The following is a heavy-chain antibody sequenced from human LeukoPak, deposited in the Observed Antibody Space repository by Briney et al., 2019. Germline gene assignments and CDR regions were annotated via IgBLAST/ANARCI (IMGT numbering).Heavy chain of an antibody. CDR1: GFTFSSYA. Sequence: PGGSLRLSCAASGFTFSSYAMHWVRQAPGKGLEWVANIDYVGNEKKYVDSVRGRFTISKDNARTSLYLQMDSLRAEDTAVYYCARSCRAVGCQSDYWGQGTLVTVSS. CDR3: ARSCRAVGCQSDY. D-gene: IGHD6-19*01. J-gene: IGHJ4*02. CDR2: IDYVGNEK. V-gene: IGHV3-7*01.